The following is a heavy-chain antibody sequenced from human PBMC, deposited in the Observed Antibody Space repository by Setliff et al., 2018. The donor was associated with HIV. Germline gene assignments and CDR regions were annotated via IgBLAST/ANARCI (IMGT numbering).Heavy chain of an antibody. D-gene: IGHD2-15*01. CDR3: TRESGGKIDY. J-gene: IGHJ4*02. CDR2: IISKTDGGTT. CDR1: GFTFSNTW. V-gene: IGHV3-15*01. Sequence: GGSLRLSCAASGFTFSNTWMNWVRQAPGKGLEWVGRIISKTDGGTTDYAAPVKGRFTISRDDSKSITYLQMNGLQTEDTAIYYCTRESGGKIDYWGQGTLVTVSS.